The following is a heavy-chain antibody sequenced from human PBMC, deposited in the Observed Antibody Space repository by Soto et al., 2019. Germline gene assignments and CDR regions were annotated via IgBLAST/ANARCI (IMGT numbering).Heavy chain of an antibody. D-gene: IGHD3-22*01. Sequence: ASVKVSCKASGYTFTTYAMQWVRQAPGQRLEWMGWINAGNGYTKFSQKFQGRVTITRDTSASTVYMELNNLTAADTAVYYCARGYYDTTGYSLDPWGQGTLVTVSS. CDR2: INAGNGYT. CDR1: GYTFTTYA. CDR3: ARGYYDTTGYSLDP. V-gene: IGHV1-3*01. J-gene: IGHJ5*02.